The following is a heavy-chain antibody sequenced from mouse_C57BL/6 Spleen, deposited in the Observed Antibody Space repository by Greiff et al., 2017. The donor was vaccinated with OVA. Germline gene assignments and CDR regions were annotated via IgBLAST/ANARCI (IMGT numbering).Heavy chain of an antibody. V-gene: IGHV6-6*01. CDR2: IRNKANNHAT. Sequence: EVKLMESGGGLVQPGGSMKLSCAASGFTFSDAWMDWVRQSPEKGLEWAAEIRNKANNHATYYAESVKGRFTISRDDSKSSVYLQMNSLRAEDTGIYYCTGDYYGSSYDGWFADWGQGTLVTVSA. D-gene: IGHD1-1*01. CDR1: GFTFSDAW. CDR3: TGDYYGSSYDGWFAD. J-gene: IGHJ3*01.